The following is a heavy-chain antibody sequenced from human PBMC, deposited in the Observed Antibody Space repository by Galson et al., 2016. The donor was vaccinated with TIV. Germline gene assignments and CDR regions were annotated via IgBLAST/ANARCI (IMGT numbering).Heavy chain of an antibody. V-gene: IGHV3-30*04. D-gene: IGHD3-3*01. CDR2: RSYDGSNE. CDR1: GFPFSSYT. J-gene: IGHJ4*02. CDR3: ARDGHDFWSGGANTLDY. Sequence: SLRLSCAASGFPFSSYTMHWVRQAPGKGLEWVAIRSYDGSNEYYADSVKGRFTISRDNSKSTLYLQMDSLRIEDTAVYYCARDGHDFWSGGANTLDYWGQGTLVTVSS.